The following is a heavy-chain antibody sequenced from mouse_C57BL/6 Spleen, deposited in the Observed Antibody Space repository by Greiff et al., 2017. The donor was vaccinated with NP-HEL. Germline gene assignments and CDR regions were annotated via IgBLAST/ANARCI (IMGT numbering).Heavy chain of an antibody. D-gene: IGHD1-1*01. CDR3: ARGGVLPHYYAMDY. CDR1: GYTFTSYW. V-gene: IGHV1-72*01. Sequence: QVQLQQPGAELVKPGASVKLSCKASGYTFTSYWMHWVKQRPGRGLEWIGRIDPNSGGTKYNEKFKSKATLTVDKPSSTAYMQLISLTSEDSAVYYCARGGVLPHYYAMDYWGQGTSVTVSA. CDR2: IDPNSGGT. J-gene: IGHJ4*01.